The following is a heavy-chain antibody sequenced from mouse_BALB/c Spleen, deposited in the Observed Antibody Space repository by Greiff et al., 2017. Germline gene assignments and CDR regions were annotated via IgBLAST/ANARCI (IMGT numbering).Heavy chain of an antibody. CDR2: IYPGDGDT. CDR3: ARFVTTVVAVDY. CDR1: GYTFTSYW. V-gene: IGHV1-87*01. J-gene: IGHJ2*01. Sequence: VKLQESGAELARPGASVKLSCKASGYTFTSYWMQWVKQRPGQGLEWIGAIYPGDGDTRYTQKFKGKATLTADKSSSTAYMQLSSLASEDSAVYYCARFVTTVVAVDYWGQGTTLTVSS. D-gene: IGHD1-1*01.